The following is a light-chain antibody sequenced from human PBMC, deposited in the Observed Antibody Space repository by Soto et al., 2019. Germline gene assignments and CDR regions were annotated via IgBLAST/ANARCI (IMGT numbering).Light chain of an antibody. J-gene: IGLJ2*01. CDR1: SSDVGGYNY. CDR2: EVS. V-gene: IGLV2-14*01. Sequence: QSALTQPASVSGSPGQSITISCTGTSSDVGGYNYVSGYQQHPGKAPKLMIYEVSYRPSGVSNRFSGSKSGNTASLTISGLQAEDVADYYCNSYTSSSPVVFGGGTKLTVL. CDR3: NSYTSSSPVV.